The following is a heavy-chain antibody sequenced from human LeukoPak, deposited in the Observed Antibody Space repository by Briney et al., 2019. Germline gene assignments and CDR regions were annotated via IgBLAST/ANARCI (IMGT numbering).Heavy chain of an antibody. D-gene: IGHD6-19*01. CDR1: GXXXXXYA. CDR3: AKXKQWQPQRYFFEY. CDR2: FSGTSTN. J-gene: IGHJ4*02. Sequence: GGSLRLSCAAXGXXXXXYAMXXXXXAPGXGLEWVSTFSGTSTNSYADAVKGRVTISRDNSKNTLYLQMNSLRAEDTAVYYCAKXKQWQPQRYFFEYWGQGALVTVAS. V-gene: IGHV3-23*01.